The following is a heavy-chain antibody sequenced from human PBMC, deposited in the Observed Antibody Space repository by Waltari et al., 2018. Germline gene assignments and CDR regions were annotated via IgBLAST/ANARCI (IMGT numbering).Heavy chain of an antibody. V-gene: IGHV3-7*01. J-gene: IGHJ4*02. Sequence: EVQLVESGGGLVQPGGSLRLSCEASGFTFSNYWMSWVRTAPGKGLEWVANIKQDGSEKYCVDSVKGRFTISRDNAKNSLYLQMNSLRAEDTAVYYCARDRDTMVRGVISQWGQGTLVTVSS. CDR2: IKQDGSEK. CDR1: GFTFSNYW. D-gene: IGHD3-10*01. CDR3: ARDRDTMVRGVISQ.